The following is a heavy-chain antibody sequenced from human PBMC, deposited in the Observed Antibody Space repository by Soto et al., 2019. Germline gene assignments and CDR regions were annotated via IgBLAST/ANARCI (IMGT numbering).Heavy chain of an antibody. CDR2: IYYSGST. CDR1: GGSVSSGGYY. V-gene: IGHV4-61*08. J-gene: IGHJ5*02. Sequence: SETRSLTCSVSGGSVSSGGYYWSWIRQAPGKGLEWIGYIYYSGSTNYNPSLKRRVTISVDTSKNKFSLKLSSVTAADTAVYYCARDRGYEIRSGYGGNWFAPWGQGTLVTLSS. CDR3: ARDRGYEIRSGYGGNWFAP. D-gene: IGHD3-3*01.